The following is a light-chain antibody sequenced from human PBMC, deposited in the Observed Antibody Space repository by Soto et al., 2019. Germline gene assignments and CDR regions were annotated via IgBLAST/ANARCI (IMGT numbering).Light chain of an antibody. CDR3: QQYNNWPYT. CDR1: QSVSSN. CDR2: GAS. Sequence: EIVMTQSPATLSVSPGERATLSCRASQSVSSNLAWSQQKPGQAPRLLIYGASTRANGIPARFSGSGSGTEFTLTISSLQSEDFAVYYCQQYNNWPYTFGQGTKLEIK. J-gene: IGKJ2*01. V-gene: IGKV3-15*01.